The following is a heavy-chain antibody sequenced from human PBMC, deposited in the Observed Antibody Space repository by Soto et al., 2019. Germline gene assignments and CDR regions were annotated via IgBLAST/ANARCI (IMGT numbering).Heavy chain of an antibody. J-gene: IGHJ4*02. CDR2: IRSKTNSFAT. V-gene: IGHV3-73*02. Sequence: EVQLVESGGGLVQPGGSLKLSCAASGFTFSGSAIHWVRQASGKGLEWVGRIRSKTNSFATAYAASVNGRFTISRDDSKNTAYLQMNSLKTEDTAVYYCSRTVVGSTGDYWGQGTLVTVSS. CDR1: GFTFSGSA. D-gene: IGHD1-26*01. CDR3: SRTVVGSTGDY.